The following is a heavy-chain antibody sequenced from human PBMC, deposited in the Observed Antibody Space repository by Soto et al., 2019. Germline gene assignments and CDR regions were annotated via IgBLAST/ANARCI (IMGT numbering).Heavy chain of an antibody. D-gene: IGHD3-16*01. CDR3: ARDVLGGYYGMEV. V-gene: IGHV1-46*01. J-gene: IGHJ6*02. CDR1: GYTFTTYY. CDR2: TNPSGGTT. Sequence: GASVKVSCKASGYTFTTYYMHWVRQAPGQGLEWMGITNPSGGTTGFAQKFQGRVTMTRDTSTSTVYMELNSLRSEDTAVYYCARDVLGGYYGMEVWGQGTTVTVSS.